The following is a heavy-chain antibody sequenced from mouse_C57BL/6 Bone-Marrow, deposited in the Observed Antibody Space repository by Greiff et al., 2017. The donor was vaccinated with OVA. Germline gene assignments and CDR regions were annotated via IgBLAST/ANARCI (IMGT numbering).Heavy chain of an antibody. CDR3: ARKGGRGDAWFAY. CDR2: IWSGGST. Sequence: VQLQQSGPGLVQPSQSLSITCTVSGFSLTSYGVHWVRQSPGKGLEWLGVIWSGGSTDYNAAFISRLSISKDNSKSQVFFKMNRLQADDTAIYYCARKGGRGDAWFAYWGQGTLVTVSA. D-gene: IGHD3-3*01. J-gene: IGHJ3*01. CDR1: GFSLTSYG. V-gene: IGHV2-2*01.